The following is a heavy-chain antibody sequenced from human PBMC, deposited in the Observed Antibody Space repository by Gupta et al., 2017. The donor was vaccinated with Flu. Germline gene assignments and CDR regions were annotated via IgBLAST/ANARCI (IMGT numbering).Heavy chain of an antibody. J-gene: IGHJ6*02. V-gene: IGHV3-23*01. Sequence: EVQLIYSGGGLVQPGGSLKLSCAASGFTFSLYAMSWVRQAPGKGLEWVSVIKERGRNTNYADSVKGRVTIARDSSKNTLYLQMKSLRAADKAIYYCAKDRSRRYYASSGHIDYYGMDVWGQGTTVTVSS. CDR2: IKERGRNT. CDR3: AKDRSRRYYASSGHIDYYGMDV. CDR1: GFTFSLYA. D-gene: IGHD3-22*01.